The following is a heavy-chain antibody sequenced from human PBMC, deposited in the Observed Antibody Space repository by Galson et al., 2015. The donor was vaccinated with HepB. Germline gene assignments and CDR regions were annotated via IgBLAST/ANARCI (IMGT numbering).Heavy chain of an antibody. CDR1: GFAFSRNG. Sequence: SLRLSCAASGFAFSRNGMHWVRQAPGKGLEWVGCIWYDGSNQHYGDSVKGRFTISRDNSKNTLYLQMNSLRVEDTAVYYCARETVILNWSLDLWGRGTLVTVSS. V-gene: IGHV3-33*01. CDR3: ARETVILNWSLDL. D-gene: IGHD2-21*01. CDR2: IWYDGSNQ. J-gene: IGHJ2*01.